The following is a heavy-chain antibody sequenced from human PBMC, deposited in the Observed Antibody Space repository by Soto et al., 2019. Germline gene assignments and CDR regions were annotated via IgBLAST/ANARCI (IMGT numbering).Heavy chain of an antibody. CDR1: GYTFTTYG. CDR2: ISALNGNT. Sequence: QVRLVQSGGEVKKPGASVMVSCKASGYTFTTYGITWVRQAPGQGLQWLGWISALNGNTNYAQKFQGRVTMTSDTSTIAAYMELRSLRSDDTAVYYCARGGSGWLQHLDYWGQRTLVTVSS. V-gene: IGHV1-18*04. D-gene: IGHD6-13*01. J-gene: IGHJ4*02. CDR3: ARGGSGWLQHLDY.